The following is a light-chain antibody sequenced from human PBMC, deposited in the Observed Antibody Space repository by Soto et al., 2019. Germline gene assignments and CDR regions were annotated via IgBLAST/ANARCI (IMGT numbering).Light chain of an antibody. CDR3: QQRSNWPIT. CDR1: QGVSRK. CDR2: GAS. J-gene: IGKJ5*01. V-gene: IGKV3-11*01. Sequence: EIVLPPSPATLSVSPGEIVTFSCRASQGVSRKLAWYQHKPGQAPRLLISGASTGATGIPARFSGSGSGTEFTLTISSLEPEDFAVYYCQQRSNWPITCGQGQRRAIK.